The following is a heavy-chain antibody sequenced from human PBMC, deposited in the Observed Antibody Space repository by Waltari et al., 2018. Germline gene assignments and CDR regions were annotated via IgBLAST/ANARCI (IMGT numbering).Heavy chain of an antibody. CDR3: VSGGFRDY. CDR2: IKQDGSAK. J-gene: IGHJ4*02. V-gene: IGHV3-7*01. D-gene: IGHD3-10*01. CDR1: GFTFRDYW. Sequence: EVQLVESGGGLVQPGGSLRLSCVASGFTFRDYWMDWVRQAPGQGLEWVANIKQDGSAKNHVDSVKGRFTISRDNAKNSLYLQMNSLRVEDTAVYYCVSGGFRDYWGQGTLVTVSS.